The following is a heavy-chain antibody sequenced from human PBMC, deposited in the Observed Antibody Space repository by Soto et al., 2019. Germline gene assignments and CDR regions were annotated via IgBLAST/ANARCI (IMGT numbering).Heavy chain of an antibody. Sequence: QVQLQESGPGLVKPSETLSLTCTVSGGSISSYYWSWIRQPPGKGLEWIGYIYYSGSTNYNPSLESGVTISVDTSKNQFSLKLRSVTAADTAVYYCARVVADSTVSVWGQGTLVTVSS. D-gene: IGHD4-17*01. CDR3: ARVVADSTVSV. CDR2: IYYSGST. J-gene: IGHJ4*02. V-gene: IGHV4-59*01. CDR1: GGSISSYY.